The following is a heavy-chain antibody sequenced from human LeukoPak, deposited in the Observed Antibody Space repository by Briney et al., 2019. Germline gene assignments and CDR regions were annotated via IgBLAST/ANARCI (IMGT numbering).Heavy chain of an antibody. CDR1: GGSISSYY. D-gene: IGHD3-22*01. J-gene: IGHJ6*03. CDR3: ARVSRGYLYYMDV. Sequence: SETLSLTCTVSGGSISSYYWSWIRQPPGKGLEWIGYIYYSGSTNYNPSLKSRVTISVDTSKNQFSLKLSSVTAADTAVYYCARVSRGYLYYMDVWGKGATVTVSS. CDR2: IYYSGST. V-gene: IGHV4-59*08.